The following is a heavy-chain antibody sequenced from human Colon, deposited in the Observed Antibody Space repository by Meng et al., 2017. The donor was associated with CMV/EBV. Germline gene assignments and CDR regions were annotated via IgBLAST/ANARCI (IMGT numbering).Heavy chain of an antibody. CDR3: VRGGTAMVAHFDY. CDR1: GDAINSNTYN. CDR2: VYYTEGT. D-gene: IGHD5-18*01. V-gene: IGHV4-39*07. J-gene: IGHJ4*02. Sequence: QLQPQESGPGLVKASATLSLTCTVSGDAINSNTYNWGWIRQPPGKGLEWIGNVYYTEGTYYNPSLKSRVTISIDTSMNQFSLKLSSVTAADTAIYYCVRGGTAMVAHFDYWGQGALVTVSS.